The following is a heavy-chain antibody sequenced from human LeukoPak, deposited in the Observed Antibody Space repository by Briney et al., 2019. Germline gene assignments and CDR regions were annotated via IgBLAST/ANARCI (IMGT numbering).Heavy chain of an antibody. J-gene: IGHJ4*02. CDR3: ARGQKRGYDFWSGYYELDY. CDR2: MNPNSGNT. D-gene: IGHD3-3*01. CDR1: GYTFTSYD. V-gene: IGHV1-8*01. Sequence: ASVKVSCTASGYTFTSYDINWVRQATGQGLEWMGWMNPNSGNTGYAQKFQGRVTMTRNTSISTAYMELSSLRSEDTAVYYCARGQKRGYDFWSGYYELDYWGQGTLVTVSS.